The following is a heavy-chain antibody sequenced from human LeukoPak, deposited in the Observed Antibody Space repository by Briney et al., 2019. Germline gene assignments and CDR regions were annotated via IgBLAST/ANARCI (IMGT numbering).Heavy chain of an antibody. CDR2: ISGSGGST. CDR1: GFTFSSYA. D-gene: IGHD4-23*01. Sequence: GGSLRLSWAASGFTFSSYAMSWVRQAPGKGLEWVSAISGSGGSTYYADSVKGRFTISRDNSKNTLYLQMNSLRAEDTAVYYCARAAGNSVFYFPFDYWGQGTLVTVSS. J-gene: IGHJ4*02. CDR3: ARAAGNSVFYFPFDY. V-gene: IGHV3-23*01.